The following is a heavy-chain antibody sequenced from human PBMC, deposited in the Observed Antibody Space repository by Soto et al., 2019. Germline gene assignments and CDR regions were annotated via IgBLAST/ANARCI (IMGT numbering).Heavy chain of an antibody. CDR1: GYTFTSYA. V-gene: IGHV1-3*01. CDR2: INAGNGNT. D-gene: IGHD6-13*01. Sequence: ASVKVSCKASGYTFTSYAMHWVRQAPGQRLEWMGWINAGNGNTKYSQKFQGRVTITRDTSASTAYMELSSLRSEDTAVYYCARDPTQIQYSSSWHHRSYYFDYWGQGTLVTVSS. J-gene: IGHJ4*02. CDR3: ARDPTQIQYSSSWHHRSYYFDY.